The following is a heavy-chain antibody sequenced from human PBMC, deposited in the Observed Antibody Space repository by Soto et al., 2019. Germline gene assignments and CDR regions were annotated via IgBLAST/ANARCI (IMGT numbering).Heavy chain of an antibody. CDR3: VTGDHADY. J-gene: IGHJ4*02. CDR2: IKHDGTER. CDR1: GITTSNFS. V-gene: IGHV3-7*03. D-gene: IGHD3-10*01. Sequence: GGSLRLSCAASGITTSNFSMGWFRQAPGRGLDWVAAIKHDGTERYYMDSLKGRFTISRDNAINSLYLQMSSLRAEDTAVYFCVTGDHADYWGQGTLVTVSS.